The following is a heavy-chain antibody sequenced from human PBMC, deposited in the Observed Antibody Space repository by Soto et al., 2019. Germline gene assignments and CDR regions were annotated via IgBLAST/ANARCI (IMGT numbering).Heavy chain of an antibody. CDR3: ARGAATSSHAFDI. D-gene: IGHD6-13*01. V-gene: IGHV4-59*01. Sequence: PSETLSLTCTVSGGSTSSYFWSWIRQPQGGGLEWIGYIYYTGNTNYNPSLKSRVTISVDTFNSQFSLRLSSVTAADTAVYYCARGAATSSHAFDIWGQGTMVTVSS. CDR1: GGSTSSYF. CDR2: IYYTGNT. J-gene: IGHJ3*02.